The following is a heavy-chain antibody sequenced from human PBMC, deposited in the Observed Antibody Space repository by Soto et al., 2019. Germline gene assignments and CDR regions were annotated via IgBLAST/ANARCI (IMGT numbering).Heavy chain of an antibody. J-gene: IGHJ6*02. CDR3: GRDWGGNSRGWDYYGMAV. V-gene: IGHV3-33*01. CDR1: GFTFSSYG. Sequence: QVQLVESGGGVVQPGRSLRLSCAASGFTFSSYGMHWVRQAPGKGLEWVAVIWYDGSNKYYADSVKGRFTISRDNSKNTLYWKITSLGARDTAVYSLGRDWGGNSRGWDYYGMAVWAKGPRSPSP. D-gene: IGHD6-19*01. CDR2: IWYDGSNK.